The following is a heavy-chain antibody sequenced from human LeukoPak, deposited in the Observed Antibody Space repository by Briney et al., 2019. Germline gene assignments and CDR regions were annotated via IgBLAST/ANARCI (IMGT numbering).Heavy chain of an antibody. D-gene: IGHD3-22*01. Sequence: ASVKVSCKATSGISWVRQAPGQGLEWMGWIGSYEGDTYYAQKFQGRVTVTTDTSTSTAYMELRSPRSDDTAVYYCARDLWNFYDSSGYYRDFDSWGQGTLVTVSS. V-gene: IGHV1-18*01. J-gene: IGHJ5*01. CDR3: ARDLWNFYDSSGYYRDFDS. CDR2: IGSYEGDT. CDR1: TSG.